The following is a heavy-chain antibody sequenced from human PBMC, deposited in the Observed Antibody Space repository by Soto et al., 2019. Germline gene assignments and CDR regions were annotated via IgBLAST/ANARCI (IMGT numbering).Heavy chain of an antibody. CDR3: VTSVNSAMAFDY. CDR2: INPNGGIT. Sequence: QVKLMQSGAEVKKPGASVRVSCKASGYTFTHYYIHWVRQAPGQGLEWMGIINPNGGITTYAQKFRAGFTMTRDTSTSTVYLELSSLRSEDSAVYYCVTSVNSAMAFDYWGQGTLVAVSS. D-gene: IGHD5-18*01. V-gene: IGHV1-46*01. CDR1: GYTFTHYY. J-gene: IGHJ4*02.